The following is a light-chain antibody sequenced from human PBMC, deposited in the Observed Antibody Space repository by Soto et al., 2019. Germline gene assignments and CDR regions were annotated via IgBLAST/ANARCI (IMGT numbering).Light chain of an antibody. CDR2: GAS. CDR1: ERISEDY. Sequence: EIVLTQSPGTLSLSPGERATLSCRASERISEDYLAWYQQKPGQAPRLVVYGASRRATGIPDRFSGSGSGTDFTLTISRLEPEDFAVYYCQQYGRTPGYSFGQGTKVDIK. V-gene: IGKV3-20*01. CDR3: QQYGRTPGYS. J-gene: IGKJ2*01.